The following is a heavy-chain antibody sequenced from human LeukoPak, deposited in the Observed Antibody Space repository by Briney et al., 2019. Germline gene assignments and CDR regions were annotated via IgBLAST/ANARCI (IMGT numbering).Heavy chain of an antibody. D-gene: IGHD1-26*01. J-gene: IGHJ6*03. V-gene: IGHV4-4*07. CDR3: ARGGAYLPDHSHYYQFRVV. Sequence: SETLSLTCIVSGGSMSNYYWSWVRQTPGKGLEWIGRIYTSGNTNYISSLKTRVSISIDTSINQSSLKMNSVTAADAAVYYCARGGAYLPDHSHYYQFRVVWGKAATV. CDR2: IYTSGNT. CDR1: GGSMSNYY.